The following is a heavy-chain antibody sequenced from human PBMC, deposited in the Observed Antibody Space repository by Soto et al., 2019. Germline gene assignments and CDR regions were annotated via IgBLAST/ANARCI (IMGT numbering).Heavy chain of an antibody. CDR3: ARDWVGYNKAVYHFDY. V-gene: IGHV3-33*01. Sequence: QVQLVESGGGVVQPGRSLRLSCLVSGFNLNSYGIHWVRQAPGKGLEWVAVIWYDGSEKYYAESVKGRFTISRDSSKDTVYLQMNSLRVEDTAVYYCARDWVGYNKAVYHFDYWGQGTLVTVSS. J-gene: IGHJ4*02. CDR1: GFNLNSYG. D-gene: IGHD5-12*01. CDR2: IWYDGSEK.